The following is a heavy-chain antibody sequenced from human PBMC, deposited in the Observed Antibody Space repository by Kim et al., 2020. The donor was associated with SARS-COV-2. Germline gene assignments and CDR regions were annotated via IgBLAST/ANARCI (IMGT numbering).Heavy chain of an antibody. D-gene: IGHD3-22*01. CDR3: AKDQKLLQSYGMDV. J-gene: IGHJ6*02. V-gene: IGHV3-43D*03. CDR1: GFTFDDYA. Sequence: GGSLRLSCAASGFTFDDYAMHWVRQAPGKGLEWVSLISWDGGSTYYADSVKGRFTISRDNSKNSLYLQMNSLRAEDTALYYCAKDQKLLQSYGMDVWGQGTTVTVSS. CDR2: ISWDGGST.